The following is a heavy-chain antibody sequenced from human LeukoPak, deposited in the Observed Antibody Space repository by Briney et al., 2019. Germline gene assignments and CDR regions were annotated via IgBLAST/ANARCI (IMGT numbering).Heavy chain of an antibody. CDR3: ARSWIQLWPFDY. CDR1: GGSISSHY. Sequence: SETLSLTCTVSGGSISSHYWSWIRQPPGKGLEWIGYIYYSGSTNYNPSLKSRVTISVDTSKKQFSLKLSSVTAADTAVYYCARSWIQLWPFDYWGQGTLVTVSS. J-gene: IGHJ4*02. CDR2: IYYSGST. D-gene: IGHD5-18*01. V-gene: IGHV4-59*11.